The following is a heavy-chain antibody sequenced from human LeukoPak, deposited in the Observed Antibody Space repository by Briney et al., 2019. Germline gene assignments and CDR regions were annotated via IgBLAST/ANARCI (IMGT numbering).Heavy chain of an antibody. D-gene: IGHD2/OR15-2a*01. CDR2: ISSSSYI. V-gene: IGHV3-21*01. Sequence: PGGSLRLSCAASGFTFSSYSMNWVRQAPGKGLEWVSSISSSSYIYYADSVKGRFTISRDNAKNSLYLQMNSLRAEDTAVYYCARGPGFYDDYYYYYMDVWGKGTTVTVSS. J-gene: IGHJ6*03. CDR3: ARGPGFYDDYYYYYMDV. CDR1: GFTFSSYS.